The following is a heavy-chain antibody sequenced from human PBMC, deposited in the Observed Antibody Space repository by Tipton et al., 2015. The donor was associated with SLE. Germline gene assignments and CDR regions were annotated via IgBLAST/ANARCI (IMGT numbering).Heavy chain of an antibody. V-gene: IGHV1-18*04. Sequence: QSGAEVKKPGASVKVSCKASGYTFTGYHMHWVRQAPGQGLEWMGRINAYNYKTYYAQTLQGRLTMTIVISASTGYMEVRSLRTDDTAVYFCARVADPEWFDFDYWGQGTLVTVSS. CDR2: INAYNYKT. D-gene: IGHD3-3*01. J-gene: IGHJ4*02. CDR3: ARVADPEWFDFDY. CDR1: GYTFTGYH.